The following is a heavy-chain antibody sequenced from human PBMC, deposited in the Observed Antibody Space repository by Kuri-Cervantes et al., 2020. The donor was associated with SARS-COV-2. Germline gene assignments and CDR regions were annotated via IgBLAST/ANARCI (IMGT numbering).Heavy chain of an antibody. J-gene: IGHJ4*02. V-gene: IGHV1-8*01. CDR3: ARSWSMTKVTTVDY. CDR1: GYTFTSYD. Sequence: ASVKVSCKASGYTFTSYDINWVRQATGQGLEWMGWMNPNSGNTGYAQKFQDRLTMTTDTSTSTAYMDLRSLRSDDTAVYYCARSWSMTKVTTVDYWGQGTLVTVSS. CDR2: MNPNSGNT. D-gene: IGHD4-17*01.